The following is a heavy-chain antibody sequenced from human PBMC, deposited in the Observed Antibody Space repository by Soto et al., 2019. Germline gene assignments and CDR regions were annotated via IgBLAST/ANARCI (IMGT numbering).Heavy chain of an antibody. D-gene: IGHD3-10*01. CDR2: ISGSGGST. CDR3: AKRASGSYFDY. J-gene: IGHJ4*02. V-gene: IGHV3-23*01. Sequence: EVQLLESGGGLVQPGGSLRLSCAASGFTFSSYAMNWVRQAPGKGLEWVSVISGSGGSTYYADSVKGRFTISRDNSKNTLYLQMKSLGAEDTAVDYCAKRASGSYFDYWGQGTLVTVSS. CDR1: GFTFSSYA.